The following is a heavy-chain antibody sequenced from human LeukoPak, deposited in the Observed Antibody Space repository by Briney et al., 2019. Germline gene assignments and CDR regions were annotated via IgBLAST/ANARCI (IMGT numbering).Heavy chain of an antibody. V-gene: IGHV1-46*01. D-gene: IGHD3-16*02. Sequence: APVKVSCKASGYTFTGYYMHWVRQAPGQGLEWMGLINPSGSSTLYAQKFQGRVTMTRDMSTTTDYMELSSLRSEDTAVYYCARDNSVGDIAWWFDPWGQGTLVTVSS. CDR2: INPSGSST. CDR1: GYTFTGYY. CDR3: ARDNSVGDIAWWFDP. J-gene: IGHJ5*02.